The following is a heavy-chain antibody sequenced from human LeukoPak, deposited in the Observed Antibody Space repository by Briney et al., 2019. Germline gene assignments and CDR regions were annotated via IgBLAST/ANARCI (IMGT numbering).Heavy chain of an antibody. D-gene: IGHD3-22*01. CDR2: IYSGSTT. J-gene: IGHJ4*02. CDR1: GFTASNNY. Sequence: PGGSLRLSCAASGFTASNNYMNWVRQAPGKGLEWVSLIYSGSTTNYADSVKGRFTISRDNSKNTLYLQMNSLRVDDTAVYYCAKGSRPGSSGYPNLDHWGQGTLVTVSS. V-gene: IGHV3-53*01. CDR3: AKGSRPGSSGYPNLDH.